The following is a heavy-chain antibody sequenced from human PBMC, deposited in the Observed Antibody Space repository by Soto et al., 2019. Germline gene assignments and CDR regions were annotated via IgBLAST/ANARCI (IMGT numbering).Heavy chain of an antibody. D-gene: IGHD1-20*01. J-gene: IGHJ4*02. CDR2: ISSSGDTI. CDR1: GFIFSYYH. Sequence: GGSLRLSCAASGFIFSYYHMTWIRQAPGKGLELVAYISSSGDTIYYADSVKGRFTISRDNGKDSLFLQMSSLRAEDTAVYYCVRDRRISGINRGLDYWGRGTLVTVSS. CDR3: VRDRRISGINRGLDY. V-gene: IGHV3-11*01.